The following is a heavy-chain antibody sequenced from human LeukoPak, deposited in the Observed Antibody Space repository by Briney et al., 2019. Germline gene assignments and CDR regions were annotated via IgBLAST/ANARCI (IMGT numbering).Heavy chain of an antibody. CDR1: GFTFSSYG. V-gene: IGHV3-23*01. Sequence: PGGSLRLSCAASGFTFSSYGMSWVRQAPGKGLEWVSAISGSGGSTYYADSVKGRFTISRDNSKNTLYLQMNSLRAEDTAVYYCAKVPAITMIVVALDYFDYWGQGTLVTVSS. D-gene: IGHD3-22*01. CDR2: ISGSGGST. CDR3: AKVPAITMIVVALDYFDY. J-gene: IGHJ4*02.